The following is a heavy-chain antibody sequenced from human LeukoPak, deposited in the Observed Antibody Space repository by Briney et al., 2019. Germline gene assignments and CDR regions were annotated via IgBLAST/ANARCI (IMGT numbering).Heavy chain of an antibody. CDR3: AKIVGYGSEYYYYYMDV. J-gene: IGHJ6*03. D-gene: IGHD3-10*01. Sequence: SETLSLTCTISGGSVSDYYWSWIRQSPGKGLEWIGYIYYTGSTSYNPSLKSRVTISADTSKKQFSLRLSSVTAADTAVYYCAKIVGYGSEYYYYYMDVWGKGTTVTVSS. CDR1: GGSVSDYY. CDR2: IYYTGST. V-gene: IGHV4-59*02.